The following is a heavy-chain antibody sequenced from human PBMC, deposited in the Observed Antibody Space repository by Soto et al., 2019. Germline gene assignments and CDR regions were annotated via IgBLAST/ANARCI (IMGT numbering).Heavy chain of an antibody. CDR1: GGTVSNSA. D-gene: IGHD6-13*01. CDR2: IIPIFGPA. CDR3: GSGSSWTKVEY. Sequence: QVQLVQSGAEVKKPGSSVKVCCKASGGTVSNSAISWLRQAPGQGLEWMGGIIPIFGPATYSQKFQDRVTITADESTGTGYMELISLTSEDTAVYFCGSGSSWTKVEYWGQATLVTVSS. V-gene: IGHV1-69*01. J-gene: IGHJ4*02.